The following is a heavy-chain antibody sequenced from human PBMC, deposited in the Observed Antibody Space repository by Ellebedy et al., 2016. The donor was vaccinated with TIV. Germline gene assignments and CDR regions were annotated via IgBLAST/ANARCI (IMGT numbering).Heavy chain of an antibody. J-gene: IGHJ2*01. CDR3: ARDRLLNYYDSSGYYVNWYFDL. CDR2: ISYDGSNK. V-gene: IGHV3-30-3*01. CDR1: GFTFSSYA. Sequence: GESLKISCAASGFTFSSYAMHWVRQAPGKGLEWVAVISYDGSNKYYADSVKGRFTISRDNSKNTLYLQMNSLRAEDTAVYYCARDRLLNYYDSSGYYVNWYFDLWGRGTLVTVSS. D-gene: IGHD3-22*01.